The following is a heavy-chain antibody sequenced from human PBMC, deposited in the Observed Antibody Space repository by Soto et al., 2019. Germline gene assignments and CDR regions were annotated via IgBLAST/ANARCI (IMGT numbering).Heavy chain of an antibody. CDR3: TRLWKDTDYTYDCFNV. CDR2: IRSRPNNYAT. D-gene: IGHD4-4*01. J-gene: IGHJ3*01. CDR1: GFTFSGSA. V-gene: IGHV3-73*02. Sequence: EVQLVESGGGLVQPGGSLKLSCAASGFTFSGSAMHWVRQASGKGLEWVGRIRSRPNNYATAYAASVQGRFTISRDDSKTTAYLQMNSLKTEDTAVYYCTRLWKDTDYTYDCFNVWGRGTMVTVSS.